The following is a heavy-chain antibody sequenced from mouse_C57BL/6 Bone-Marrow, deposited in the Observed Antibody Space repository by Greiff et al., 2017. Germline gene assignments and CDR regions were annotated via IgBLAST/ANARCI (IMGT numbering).Heavy chain of an antibody. CDR2: IYPTSGRT. V-gene: IGHV1-55*01. CDR3: ARAGALGRSFDY. Sequence: QVQLQQPGAELVKPGASVKMSCKASGYTFTSYWITWVQQRPGQGLEWIGDIYPTSGRTNYNEKFRSKAILTVDTSSNTAYMQLSSLTSEDSAVFNCARAGALGRSFDYWGQGTTLTVSS. CDR1: GYTFTSYW. J-gene: IGHJ2*01. D-gene: IGHD4-1*01.